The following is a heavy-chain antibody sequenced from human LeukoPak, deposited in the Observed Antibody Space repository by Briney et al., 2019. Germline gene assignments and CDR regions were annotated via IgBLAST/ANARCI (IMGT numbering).Heavy chain of an antibody. D-gene: IGHD6-6*01. Sequence: GGSLRLSCAASGFTFSSYWMSWVRQAPGKGLEWVANIKQDGSEKYYVDSVKGRFTISRDNAKNSLYLQMNSLRAEDTAVYYCARKKDPRSNLAQSIAARRGFDYWGQGTLVTVSS. J-gene: IGHJ4*02. CDR3: ARKKDPRSNLAQSIAARRGFDY. CDR2: IKQDGSEK. V-gene: IGHV3-7*01. CDR1: GFTFSSYW.